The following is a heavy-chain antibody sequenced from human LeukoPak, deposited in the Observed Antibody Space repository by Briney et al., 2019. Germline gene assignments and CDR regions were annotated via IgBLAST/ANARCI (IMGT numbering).Heavy chain of an antibody. Sequence: GASLRLSCAASGFTFSSYAMHWVRQAPGKGLEYVSAISSNGGSTYYANSVKGRFTISRDNSKNTLYLQMGSLRAEDMAVYYCARGGRYSYYDSSGFIRPLDVWGQGTTVTVSS. J-gene: IGHJ6*02. D-gene: IGHD3-22*01. CDR3: ARGGRYSYYDSSGFIRPLDV. V-gene: IGHV3-64*01. CDR1: GFTFSSYA. CDR2: ISSNGGST.